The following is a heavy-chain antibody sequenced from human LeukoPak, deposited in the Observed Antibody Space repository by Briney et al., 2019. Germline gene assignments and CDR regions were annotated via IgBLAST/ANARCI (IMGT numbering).Heavy chain of an antibody. Sequence: GGSLRLSCAASGFTFSSYAMSWVRHAPGKGLEWVSGFSASGGRTYYADPVKGRFTISGDNSKNPLNLQMNSLRAEDTAVYYCAKGNSGSYLMHFDYWGQGTLVTVS. CDR2: FSASGGRT. J-gene: IGHJ4*02. CDR3: AKGNSGSYLMHFDY. D-gene: IGHD1-26*01. V-gene: IGHV3-23*01. CDR1: GFTFSSYA.